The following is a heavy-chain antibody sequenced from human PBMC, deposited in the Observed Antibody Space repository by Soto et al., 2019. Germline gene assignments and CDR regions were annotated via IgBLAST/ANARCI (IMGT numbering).Heavy chain of an antibody. CDR1: GGSFSGYY. J-gene: IGHJ6*04. CDR3: ARGPYLPSRYYYGSGFPRMDV. V-gene: IGHV4-34*01. Sequence: SETLSLTCAVYGGSFSGYYWSWIRQPPGKGLEWIGEINHSGSTNYNPPLKSRVTISVDTSKNQFSLKLSSVTAADTAVYYCARGPYLPSRYYYGSGFPRMDVWGKGTTVTVSS. CDR2: INHSGST. D-gene: IGHD3-10*01.